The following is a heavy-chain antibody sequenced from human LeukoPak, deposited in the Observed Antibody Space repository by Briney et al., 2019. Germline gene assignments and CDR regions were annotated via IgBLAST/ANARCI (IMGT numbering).Heavy chain of an antibody. J-gene: IGHJ4*02. CDR1: GGSIRSNNYY. V-gene: IGHV4-39*07. CDR2: IYYHGST. Sequence: SETLSLTCTVSGGSIRSNNYYWGWIRQPPGKGLEWIGSIYYHGSTYYNPSLKSRVTISVDTSKNQFSLKLSSVTAADTAVYYCARFPGGSSWYVNYWGQGTLVTVSS. D-gene: IGHD6-13*01. CDR3: ARFPGGSSWYVNY.